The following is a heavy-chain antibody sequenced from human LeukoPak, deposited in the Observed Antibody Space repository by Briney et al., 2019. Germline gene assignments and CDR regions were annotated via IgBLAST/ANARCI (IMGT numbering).Heavy chain of an antibody. CDR2: ISGSGGST. V-gene: IGHV3-23*01. D-gene: IGHD3-10*01. Sequence: GGSLRLSCAASGFTFSSYAMSWVRQAPGKGLEWVSAISGSGGSTYYADSVKGRFTISRDNSKNTLYLQMNSLRAEDTAVYYCAKWGYYGSGSYYEDAFDIWGQGTMVTVSS. CDR1: GFTFSSYA. J-gene: IGHJ3*02. CDR3: AKWGYYGSGSYYEDAFDI.